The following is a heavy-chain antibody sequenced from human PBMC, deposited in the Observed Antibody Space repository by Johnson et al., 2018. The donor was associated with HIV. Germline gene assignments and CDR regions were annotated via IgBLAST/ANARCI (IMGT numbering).Heavy chain of an antibody. CDR3: TTDLYSTDI. Sequence: VQLVESGGGLVKPGGSLRLSCAASGFTFSNAWMSWVRQAPGKGLEWVGRIKSKNDGGTTDYAATVKGRFPISRDDSTNTLYLQMNSLKTEDTAVYYCTTDLYSTDIWGQGTMVTVSS. V-gene: IGHV3-15*01. D-gene: IGHD6-13*01. J-gene: IGHJ3*02. CDR1: GFTFSNAW. CDR2: IKSKNDGGTT.